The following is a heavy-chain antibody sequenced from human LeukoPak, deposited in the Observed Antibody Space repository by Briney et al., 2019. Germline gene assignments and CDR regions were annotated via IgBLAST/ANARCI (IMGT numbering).Heavy chain of an antibody. CDR3: ATRSDIKTPGYYQNEYYYFDY. V-gene: IGHV1-69*05. D-gene: IGHD2-2*03. CDR2: TIPIFGTA. Sequence: SVKVSCKASGGTFSSYAISWVRQAPGQGLEWMGGTIPIFGTANYAQKFQGRVTITTDESTSTAYMELSSLRSEDTAVYYCATRSDIKTPGYYQNEYYYFDYWGQGTLVTVSS. CDR1: GGTFSSYA. J-gene: IGHJ4*02.